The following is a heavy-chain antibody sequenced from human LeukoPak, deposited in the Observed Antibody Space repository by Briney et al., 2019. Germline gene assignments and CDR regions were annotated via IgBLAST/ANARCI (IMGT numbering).Heavy chain of an antibody. V-gene: IGHV4-39*07. CDR3: ARIVRSTLDP. J-gene: IGHJ5*02. D-gene: IGHD3-22*01. Sequence: SETLSLTCTVSGGSISSSSYYWGWIRQPPGKGLEWIGSIYYSGSTYYNPSLKSRVTISVDTSKNQFSLKLSSVTAADTAVYYCARIVRSTLDPWGQGTLVTVSS. CDR1: GGSISSSSYY. CDR2: IYYSGST.